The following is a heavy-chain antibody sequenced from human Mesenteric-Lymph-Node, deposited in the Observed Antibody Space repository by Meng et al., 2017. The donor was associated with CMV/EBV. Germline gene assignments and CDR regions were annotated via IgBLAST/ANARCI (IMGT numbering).Heavy chain of an antibody. CDR2: IYYSGST. Sequence: QLQLQESGPGLVKPSETLSLTCTVSGDSMSSSSYYWGWIRQPPGKGLEWIGSIYYSGSTYYNPSLKSRVTISVDTSKNQFSLKLSSVTAADTAVYYCARDGDYYDSSGYNYFDYWGQGTLVTVSS. D-gene: IGHD3-22*01. CDR1: GDSMSSSSYY. CDR3: ARDGDYYDSSGYNYFDY. J-gene: IGHJ4*02. V-gene: IGHV4-39*07.